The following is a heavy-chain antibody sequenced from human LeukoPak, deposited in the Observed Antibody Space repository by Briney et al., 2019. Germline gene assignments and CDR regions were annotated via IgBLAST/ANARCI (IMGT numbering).Heavy chain of an antibody. J-gene: IGHJ4*02. Sequence: GGSLRLSCAASGFTFSSYAMSWVRQAPGKGLEWVSAISGSGSSTYYADSVKGRFTISRDNSKNTLYLQMNSLRAEDTAVYYCAKDHTTYYYDSSGFLDYWGQGTLVTVSS. CDR3: AKDHTTYYYDSSGFLDY. V-gene: IGHV3-23*01. CDR1: GFTFSSYA. D-gene: IGHD3-22*01. CDR2: ISGSGSST.